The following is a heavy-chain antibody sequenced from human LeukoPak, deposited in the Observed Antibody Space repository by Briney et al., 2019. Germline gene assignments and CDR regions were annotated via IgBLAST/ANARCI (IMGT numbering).Heavy chain of an antibody. Sequence: PSETLSLTCTVSGGSISSYYWSWIRQPPGKGLEWIGYIYYSGSTNYNPSLKSRVTISVDTSKNQFSLKLSSVTAADTAVYYRARDQTAMRSFDLWGRGTLVTVSS. CDR3: ARDQTAMRSFDL. J-gene: IGHJ2*01. CDR1: GGSISSYY. V-gene: IGHV4-59*01. CDR2: IYYSGST. D-gene: IGHD5-18*01.